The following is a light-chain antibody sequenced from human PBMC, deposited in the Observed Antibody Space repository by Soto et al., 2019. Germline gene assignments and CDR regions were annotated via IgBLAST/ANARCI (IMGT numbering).Light chain of an antibody. CDR3: ALYLGSGNMV. Sequence: QTVVTQEPSFSVSPGVTVTLTCGLTSGSVSILSYPSWYQQTPGQAPRTLIYSTNTRSSGVPDRLSGSILGTKAALTNAGAQAEDDSHYYCALYLGSGNMVVGGGTKLT. CDR2: STN. J-gene: IGLJ3*02. V-gene: IGLV8-61*01. CDR1: SGSVSILSY.